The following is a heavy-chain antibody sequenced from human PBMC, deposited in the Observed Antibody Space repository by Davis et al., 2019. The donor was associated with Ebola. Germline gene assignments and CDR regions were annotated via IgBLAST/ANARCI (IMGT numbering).Heavy chain of an antibody. CDR3: ARANRLTTPIGD. V-gene: IGHV4-59*01. CDR1: GGSISSYY. D-gene: IGHD4-17*01. CDR2: IYYSGST. Sequence: PSETLSLTCTVSGGSISSYYWSWIRQPPGKGLEWIGYIYYSGSTNYNPSLKSRVTISVDTSKNQFSLKLSSVTAADTAVYYCARANRLTTPIGDWGQGTLVTVSS. J-gene: IGHJ4*02.